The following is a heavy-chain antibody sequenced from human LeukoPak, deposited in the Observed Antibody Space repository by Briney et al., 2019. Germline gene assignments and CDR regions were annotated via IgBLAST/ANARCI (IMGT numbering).Heavy chain of an antibody. CDR2: ISSGGSYI. D-gene: IGHD3-16*02. CDR1: GFTFSTYS. CDR3: ARDLDDYVWGSYRGPDAFDI. J-gene: IGHJ3*02. V-gene: IGHV3-21*01. Sequence: GGSLRLSCAGSGFTFSTYSMNWVRQAPGKGLEGLSSISSGGSYIYYADSVKRRFTISRDNAKNSLYLQMNSLRAEDTAVYYCARDLDDYVWGSYRGPDAFDIWGQGTMVTVSS.